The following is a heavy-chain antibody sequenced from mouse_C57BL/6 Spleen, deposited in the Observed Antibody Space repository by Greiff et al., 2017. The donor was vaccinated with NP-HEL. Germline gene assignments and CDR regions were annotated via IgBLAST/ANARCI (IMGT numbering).Heavy chain of an antibody. Sequence: EVKLMESGEGLVKPGGSLKLSCAASGFTFSSYAMSWVRQTPEKRLEWVAYISSGGDYIYYADTVKGRFTISRDNARNTLYLQMSSRKSEDTAMDYCTRGGTDYDGDYYDCWGQGTTLTVSS. CDR1: GFTFSSYA. CDR2: ISSGGDYI. J-gene: IGHJ2*01. D-gene: IGHD2-4*01. CDR3: TRGGTDYDGDYYDC. V-gene: IGHV5-9-1*02.